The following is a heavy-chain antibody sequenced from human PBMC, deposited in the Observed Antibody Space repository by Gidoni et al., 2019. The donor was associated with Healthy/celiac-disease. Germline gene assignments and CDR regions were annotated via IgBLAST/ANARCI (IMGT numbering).Heavy chain of an antibody. Sequence: QMQLVQSGPEVKKPGTSVKVSCKASGFTFTSSAVQWVRQARGQRLEWIGWIVVGSGNTNYAQKFQERVTITRDMSTSTAYMELSSLRSEDTAVYYCAADDYDFWSGYPPTFDYWGQGTLVTVSS. CDR1: GFTFTSSA. J-gene: IGHJ4*02. D-gene: IGHD3-3*01. CDR3: AADDYDFWSGYPPTFDY. CDR2: IVVGSGNT. V-gene: IGHV1-58*01.